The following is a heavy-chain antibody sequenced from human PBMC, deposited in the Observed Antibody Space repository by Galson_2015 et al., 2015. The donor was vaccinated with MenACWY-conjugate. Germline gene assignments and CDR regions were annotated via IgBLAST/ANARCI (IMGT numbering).Heavy chain of an antibody. J-gene: IGHJ4*02. Sequence: SETLSLTCTVSSGSVSGTIYYWTWIRQPPGKGLEWIGYVYYSGSTNYNPSLKSRVTISVDTSKNQFSLRVSSVTAADTAVYYCARGALSIAAAGAFDYWGQGTLVTVSS. CDR3: ARGALSIAAAGAFDY. CDR1: SGSVSGTIYY. CDR2: VYYSGST. D-gene: IGHD6-13*01. V-gene: IGHV4-61*01.